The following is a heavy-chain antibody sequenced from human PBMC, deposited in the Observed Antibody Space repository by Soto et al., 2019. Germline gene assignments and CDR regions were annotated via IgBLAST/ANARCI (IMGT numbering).Heavy chain of an antibody. J-gene: IGHJ6*02. CDR1: GFTFSSYA. CDR3: AKEEGGYSGYDLGGNYYGMDV. V-gene: IGHV3-23*01. CDR2: ISGSGGST. D-gene: IGHD5-12*01. Sequence: GGSLRLSCAASGFTFSSYAMSWVRQAPGKGLEWVSAISGSGGSTYYADSVKGRFTISRDNSKNTLYLQMNSLRAEDMAVYYCAKEEGGYSGYDLGGNYYGMDVWGQGTTVTVSS.